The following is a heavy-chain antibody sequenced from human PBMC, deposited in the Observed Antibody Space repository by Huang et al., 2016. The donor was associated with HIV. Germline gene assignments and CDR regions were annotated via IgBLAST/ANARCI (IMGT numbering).Heavy chain of an antibody. CDR2: IIPMFGTP. V-gene: IGHV1-69*13. J-gene: IGHJ4*02. Sequence: QVQLVQSGAEVKTPGSSVKVSCKASGGTFSKYAISWVRQAPGQGLEWMGGIIPMFGTPNYARKFQGRVTITADYSTSTTYVEVSSLRSEDTALYYCARGQLGSYGDYDVLYWGQGTLVTVSS. CDR3: ARGQLGSYGDYDVLY. D-gene: IGHD4-17*01. CDR1: GGTFSKYA.